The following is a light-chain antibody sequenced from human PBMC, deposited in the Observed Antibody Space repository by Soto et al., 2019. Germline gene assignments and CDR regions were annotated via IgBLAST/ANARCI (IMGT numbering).Light chain of an antibody. CDR2: EVT. V-gene: IGLV2-8*01. Sequence: QSVLTQPPSASGSPGQSVTISCTGSSSDVGGYNYVSWYQQHPGKAPKLMIYEVTKRPSGVPDRFSGSKSGNTASLTVSGLQAEEEADYYCSSYAARRVVFGGGTKLTVL. J-gene: IGLJ2*01. CDR1: SSDVGGYNY. CDR3: SSYAARRVV.